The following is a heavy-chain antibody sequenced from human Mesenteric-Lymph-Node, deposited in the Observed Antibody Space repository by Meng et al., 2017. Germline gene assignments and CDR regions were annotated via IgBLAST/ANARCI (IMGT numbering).Heavy chain of an antibody. D-gene: IGHD2-15*01. CDR3: ARSASLLPHYLDS. J-gene: IGHJ4*02. CDR1: GGSISSSSYY. V-gene: IGHV4-39*07. CDR2: IYYSGTT. Sequence: SETLSLTCTVSGGSISSSSYYWGWIRQPPGKGLEWIGSIYYSGTTYYNPSLKSRVAISLDTSKNQFSLKLSSVTAADTAVYYCARSASLLPHYLDSWGQGTLVTVSS.